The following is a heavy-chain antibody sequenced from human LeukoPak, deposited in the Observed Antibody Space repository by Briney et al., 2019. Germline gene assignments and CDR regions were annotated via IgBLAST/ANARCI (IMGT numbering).Heavy chain of an antibody. V-gene: IGHV3-33*01. D-gene: IGHD6-25*01. CDR3: ARDEGVAAYYFDY. CDR2: VWYDGDNK. Sequence: GGSLRLSCAASGFTFSSYGMHWVRQAPGKGLEWVAVVWYDGDNKFYADSVKGRFTISRDNSKNTLYLQMNSLRAEDTAIYYGARDEGVAAYYFDYWARGTLVTVSS. J-gene: IGHJ4*02. CDR1: GFTFSSYG.